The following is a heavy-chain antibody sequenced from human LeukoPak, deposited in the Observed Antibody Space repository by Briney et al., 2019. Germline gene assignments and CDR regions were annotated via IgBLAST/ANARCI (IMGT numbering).Heavy chain of an antibody. CDR2: VYYSGST. Sequence: SETLSLTCTVSGGSISGYYWSWVRQPPGKGLEWIGYVYYSGSTTYNPSLKSRVTISLDMSKNQLSLKLRSVTAADTAVCYCARTGGGSGGIWGQGTMVTVSS. D-gene: IGHD6-19*01. CDR1: GGSISGYY. V-gene: IGHV4-59*01. J-gene: IGHJ3*02. CDR3: ARTGGGSGGI.